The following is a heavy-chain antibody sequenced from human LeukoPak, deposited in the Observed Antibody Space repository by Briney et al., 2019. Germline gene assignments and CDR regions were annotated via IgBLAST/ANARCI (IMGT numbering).Heavy chain of an antibody. D-gene: IGHD2-21*02. V-gene: IGHV3-23*01. J-gene: IGHJ4*02. CDR1: GFTFSSYA. CDR2: ISGSGGST. CDR3: ASSVSDLDFDY. Sequence: GGSLRLSCAASGFTFSSYAMSWVRQAPGKGLEWVSAISGSGGSTYYADSVGGRFTISRDNSKNTLYLQMNSLRAEDTAVYYCASSVSDLDFDYWGQGTLVTVSS.